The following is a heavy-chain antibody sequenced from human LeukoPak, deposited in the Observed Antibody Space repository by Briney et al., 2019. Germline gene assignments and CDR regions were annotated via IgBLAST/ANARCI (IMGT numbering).Heavy chain of an antibody. J-gene: IGHJ6*03. CDR3: AKDRCSNGIGCYYYYMDV. CDR1: GFTFTIYG. V-gene: IGHV3-23*01. Sequence: PGGSLRLSCAVSGFTFTIYGMNWVRQAPGKGPEWVSGITGSGGTTYYADSVKGRFTISRDNSKNTLYLQMNSLRAEDTAVYYCAKDRCSNGIGCYYYYMDVWGKGTTVTISS. D-gene: IGHD2-8*01. CDR2: ITGSGGTT.